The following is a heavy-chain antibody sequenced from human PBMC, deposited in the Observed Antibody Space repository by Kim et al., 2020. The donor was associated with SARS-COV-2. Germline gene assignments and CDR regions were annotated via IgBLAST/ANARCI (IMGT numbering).Heavy chain of an antibody. V-gene: IGHV3-21*01. Sequence: IYYADSVKGRFTISRDNAKNSLYLQMNSLRAEDTAVYYCARGKWRYGMDVWGQGTTVTVSS. D-gene: IGHD5-12*01. J-gene: IGHJ6*02. CDR3: ARGKWRYGMDV. CDR2: I.